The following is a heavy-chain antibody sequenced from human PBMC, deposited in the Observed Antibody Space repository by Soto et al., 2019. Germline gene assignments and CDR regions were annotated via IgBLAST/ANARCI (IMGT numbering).Heavy chain of an antibody. D-gene: IGHD1-1*01. CDR3: AKWNGYGDH. Sequence: EVQLLESGGGLVQPGGSLRLSCAASGFSLSTYGVTWVRQAPGKGLEWVSGVSGGSGTTHYADSVKDRFTITTDNSENTAYLQMNILRVEDTAVYYCAKWNGYGDHWGQGTLVTVS. CDR1: GFSLSTYG. V-gene: IGHV3-23*01. CDR2: VSGGSGTT. J-gene: IGHJ4*02.